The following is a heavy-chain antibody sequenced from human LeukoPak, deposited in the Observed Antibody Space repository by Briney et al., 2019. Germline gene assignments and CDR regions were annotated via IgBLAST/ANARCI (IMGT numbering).Heavy chain of an antibody. Sequence: GGSLRLSCAASGFTFSSYSMNWVRQAPGKGLEWVSSISSSSSYIYYADSVKGRFTISRDNAKNSLYLQMNSLRAEDTAVYYCARDLVGASGRCGDYWGQGTLVTVSS. CDR1: GFTFSSYS. CDR3: ARDLVGASGRCGDY. D-gene: IGHD1-26*01. V-gene: IGHV3-21*01. CDR2: ISSSSSYI. J-gene: IGHJ4*02.